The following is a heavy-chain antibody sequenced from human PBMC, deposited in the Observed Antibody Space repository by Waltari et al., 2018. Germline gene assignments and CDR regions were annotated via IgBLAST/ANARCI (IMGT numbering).Heavy chain of an antibody. V-gene: IGHV3-23*01. D-gene: IGHD2-2*01. CDR2: ISGSGGST. Sequence: EVQLLESGGGLVQPGGSLRLSCAASGFTFSSSAMSWVRQAPGTGREWVSAISGSGGSTYYADSVKGRFTISRDNSKNTLYLQMNSLRAEDTAVYYCAKGACGVGTSCYYYYYYYYMDVWGKGTTVTVSS. CDR3: AKGACGVGTSCYYYYYYYYMDV. CDR1: GFTFSSSA. J-gene: IGHJ6*03.